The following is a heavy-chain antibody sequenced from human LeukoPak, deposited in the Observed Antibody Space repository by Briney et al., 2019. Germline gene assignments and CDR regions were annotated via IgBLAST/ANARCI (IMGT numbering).Heavy chain of an antibody. J-gene: IGHJ2*01. Sequence: GGSLRLSRAASGFTFDDYDMSWVRQAPGKGLDWVSGITWNGATTGFADSVKGRFTISRDIAKNSLYLGMSSLRAEDTAFYYCAREYGDYSSYFDLWGRGTLVTVSS. CDR3: AREYGDYSSYFDL. V-gene: IGHV3-20*04. CDR2: ITWNGATT. CDR1: GFTFDDYD. D-gene: IGHD4-17*01.